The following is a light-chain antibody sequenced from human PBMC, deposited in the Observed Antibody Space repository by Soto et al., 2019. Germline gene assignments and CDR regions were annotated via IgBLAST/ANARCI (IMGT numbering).Light chain of an antibody. CDR2: GAS. J-gene: IGKJ5*01. CDR3: QQRSNWPPEIT. V-gene: IGKV3D-20*02. CDR1: QSVSSSY. Sequence: EIVLTQSPGTLSLSPGERATLSCRASQSVSSSYLAWYQQKPGQAPRLLIYGASNRATGIPDRFSGSGSGTDFTLTISSLEPEDFAVYYCQQRSNWPPEITFGQGTRLEIK.